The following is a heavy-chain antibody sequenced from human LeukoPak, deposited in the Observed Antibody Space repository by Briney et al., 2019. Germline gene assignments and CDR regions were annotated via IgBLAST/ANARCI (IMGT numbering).Heavy chain of an antibody. V-gene: IGHV4-61*02. J-gene: IGHJ4*02. CDR1: GGSINSGNYY. CDR3: ARGGYCGGDCYFYY. Sequence: SQTLSLTCTVSGGSINSGNYYWSWIRRPAGKGLEWIGRIYTSGSTNYSPSLKSRVIMSVDTSKNQFSLKLSSVTAADTAVYYCARGGYCGGDCYFYYWGQGTLVTVSS. CDR2: IYTSGST. D-gene: IGHD2-21*02.